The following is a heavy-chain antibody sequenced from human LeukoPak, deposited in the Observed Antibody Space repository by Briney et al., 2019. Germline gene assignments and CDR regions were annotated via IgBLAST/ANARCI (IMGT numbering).Heavy chain of an antibody. CDR3: ARRRNYYYYMDV. J-gene: IGHJ6*03. CDR1: GGTFSGYY. V-gene: IGHV4-34*01. CDR2: VNHGGST. Sequence: PSETLSLTCAVYGGTFSGYYWSWIRQPPGKGLEWIGEVNHGGSTNYNPSLKSRVIISIDRSENQFSLKLSSVTAADTAVYYCARRRNYYYYMDVWGKGTTVTVSS.